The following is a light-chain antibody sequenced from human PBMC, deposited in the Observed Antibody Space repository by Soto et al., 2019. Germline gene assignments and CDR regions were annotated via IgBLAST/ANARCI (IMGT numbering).Light chain of an antibody. CDR2: DAS. J-gene: IGKJ4*01. CDR3: QQHTNWPLT. Sequence: ETGLTQSPATLSLSPGEGATLSCRASKSVSSFLAWYQQKPGQAPRLLIYDASNRATGIPARFSGSGSGTDFTLTISSLEPEDFAVYYCQQHTNWPLTFGGGTKVEIK. V-gene: IGKV3-11*01. CDR1: KSVSSF.